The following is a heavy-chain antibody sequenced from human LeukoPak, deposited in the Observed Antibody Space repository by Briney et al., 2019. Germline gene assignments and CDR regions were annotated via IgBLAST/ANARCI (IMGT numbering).Heavy chain of an antibody. CDR1: GGSISSSSYY. CDR2: IYYSGST. CDR3: ATPTTRTVYFDY. V-gene: IGHV4-39*07. Sequence: SETLSLTCTVSGGSISSSSYYWGWIRQPPGKGLEWIGSIYYSGSTHYNPSLKSRVTISVDTSKNQFSLKLSSVTAADTAVYYCATPTTRTVYFDYWGQGTLVTVSS. J-gene: IGHJ4*02. D-gene: IGHD4-11*01.